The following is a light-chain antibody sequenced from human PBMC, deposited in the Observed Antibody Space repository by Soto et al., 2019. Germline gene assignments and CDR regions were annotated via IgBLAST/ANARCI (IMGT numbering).Light chain of an antibody. Sequence: QPVLTQPPSASGTPGQRVTISCSGSSSNIGSNTVNWYQQLPGTAPKLLIYSNNQRPSGVPDRFSGSKSGTSASLAISGPQSEDEADYYCAAWDDSLNGFWVFGGGTKLTVL. CDR3: AAWDDSLNGFWV. V-gene: IGLV1-44*01. CDR1: SSNIGSNT. CDR2: SNN. J-gene: IGLJ3*02.